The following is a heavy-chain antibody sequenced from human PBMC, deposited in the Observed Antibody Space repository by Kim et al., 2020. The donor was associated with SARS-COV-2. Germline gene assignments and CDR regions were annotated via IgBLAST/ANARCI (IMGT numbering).Heavy chain of an antibody. D-gene: IGHD3-10*01. V-gene: IGHV4-61*07. CDR2: ST. Sequence: STNSNPASKIRVPISVDTSKNQFSLKLSSVTAADTAVYYCARHGSGPLDDWGQGTLVTVSS. CDR3: ARHGSGPLDD. J-gene: IGHJ4*02.